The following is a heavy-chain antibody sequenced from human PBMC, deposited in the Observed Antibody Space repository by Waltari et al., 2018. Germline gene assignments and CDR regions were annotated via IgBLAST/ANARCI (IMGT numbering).Heavy chain of an antibody. CDR2: ISGSGGSK. J-gene: IGHJ4*02. V-gene: IGHV3-23*01. Sequence: EVQLLESGGGLVQPGGSLRLSCAASGFTFRSYAMSWVHQAPGKGLEWVSAISGSGGSKYYADSVKCRFTISRDNSKNTLYLQMNSLRAEDTAVYYCAKMGLYAAYSSGDYWGQGTLVTVSS. CDR3: AKMGLYAAYSSGDY. CDR1: GFTFRSYA. D-gene: IGHD6-19*01.